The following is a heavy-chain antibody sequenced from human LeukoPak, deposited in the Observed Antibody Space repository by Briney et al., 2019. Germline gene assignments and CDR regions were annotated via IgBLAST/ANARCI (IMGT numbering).Heavy chain of an antibody. CDR2: ISGAGDNT. CDR1: GFTITNYA. Sequence: GGSLRLSCAASGFTITNYAMSWVRQAPGEGLEWVSAISGAGDNTYYADSVKGRFTISRDNSKNTLYLQMNSLRAEDTAVYYCAKDAVAGAWGSRFDYWGQGPQVTVSS. V-gene: IGHV3-23*01. D-gene: IGHD6-19*01. CDR3: AKDAVAGAWGSRFDY. J-gene: IGHJ4*02.